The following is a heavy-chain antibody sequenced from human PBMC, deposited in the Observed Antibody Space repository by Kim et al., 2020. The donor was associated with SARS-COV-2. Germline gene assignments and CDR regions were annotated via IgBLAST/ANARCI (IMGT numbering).Heavy chain of an antibody. Sequence: GGSLRLSCAASGFTFSSYWMHWVRQAPGKGLVWVSRINSDGSSTSYADSVKGRFTISRDNAKNTLYLQMNSLRAEDTAVYYCARVRITMVRGPPFDYGMDVWAQGPTVTVSS. J-gene: IGHJ6*02. CDR2: INSDGSST. CDR1: GFTFSSYW. V-gene: IGHV3-74*01. CDR3: ARVRITMVRGPPFDYGMDV. D-gene: IGHD3-10*01.